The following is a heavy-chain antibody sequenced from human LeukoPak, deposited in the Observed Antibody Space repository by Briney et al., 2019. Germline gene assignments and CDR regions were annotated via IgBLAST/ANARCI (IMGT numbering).Heavy chain of an antibody. CDR3: ARNENSGWGYFDY. Sequence: GGSLRLSCAASRFTFNSYAMSWVRQAPGKGLEWVSVIGGSNGITFYVGSVKGWFTISRDNSKDTLYLQMNSLRAEDTAVYYCARNENSGWGYFDYWGQGTPVTVSS. V-gene: IGHV3-23*01. J-gene: IGHJ4*02. CDR2: IGGSNGIT. CDR1: RFTFNSYA. D-gene: IGHD5-12*01.